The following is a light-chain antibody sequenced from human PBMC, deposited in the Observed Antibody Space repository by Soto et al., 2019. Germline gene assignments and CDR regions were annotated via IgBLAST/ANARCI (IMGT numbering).Light chain of an antibody. J-gene: IGKJ1*01. CDR3: QQRNNWPPT. CDR1: QSVSSSY. V-gene: IGKV3D-20*02. Sequence: IMVTQSPCTLSLSPGERATLSCRASQSVSSSYLAWYQQKPGQAPRLLIYDASNRATGIPARFSGSGSGTDFTLTISSLEPEDFAVYYCQQRNNWPPTFGQGTKVDIK. CDR2: DAS.